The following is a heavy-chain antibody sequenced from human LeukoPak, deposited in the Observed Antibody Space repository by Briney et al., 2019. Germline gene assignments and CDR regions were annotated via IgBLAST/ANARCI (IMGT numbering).Heavy chain of an antibody. CDR3: AKTGVITEYNWFDP. D-gene: IGHD3-22*01. CDR2: IIPIFGTA. V-gene: IGHV1-69*05. Sequence: SVKVSCKASGYTFTSYGISWVRQAPGQGLEWMGGIIPIFGTANYAQKFQGRVTITTDESTSTAYMELSSLRSEDTAVYYCAKTGVITEYNWFDPWGQGTLVTVSS. CDR1: GYTFTSYG. J-gene: IGHJ5*02.